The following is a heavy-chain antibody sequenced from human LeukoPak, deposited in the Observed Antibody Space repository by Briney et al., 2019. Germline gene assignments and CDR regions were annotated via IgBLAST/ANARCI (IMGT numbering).Heavy chain of an antibody. CDR3: ARDLSDYGVHFDY. D-gene: IGHD4-17*01. Sequence: ASVKVSCKASGYTFTSYAMHWVRQAPGQRLEWMGWINPNSGGTNYAQKFQGWVTMTRDTSISTAYMELSRLRSDDTAVYYCARDLSDYGVHFDYWGQGTLVTVSS. CDR2: INPNSGGT. CDR1: GYTFTSYA. V-gene: IGHV1-2*04. J-gene: IGHJ4*02.